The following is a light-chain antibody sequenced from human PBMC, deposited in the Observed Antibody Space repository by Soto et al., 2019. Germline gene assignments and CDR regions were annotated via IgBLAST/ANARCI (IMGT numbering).Light chain of an antibody. CDR1: QSLGGNF. CDR3: RQYGRSLGFA. J-gene: IGKJ4*01. V-gene: IGKV3-20*01. Sequence: EIVLTQSPGTLSLSPGERATLSCRASQSLGGNFLAWYQEKPGQAPSLLIYGASSRASGIPDRFRGSGPGTDFTLTISRLEPEDFAVYYCRQYGRSLGFAVGGGTKVDIK. CDR2: GAS.